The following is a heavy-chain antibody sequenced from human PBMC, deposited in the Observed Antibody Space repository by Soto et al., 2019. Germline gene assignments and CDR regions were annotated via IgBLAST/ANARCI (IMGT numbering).Heavy chain of an antibody. CDR2: IIPFLHRT. CDR3: ATDSYCLSTFDTWFYS. CDR1: GGSFGYHG. Sequence: SVKVSCKASGGSFGYHGVSWVRQAPGQGLDWLGVIIPFLHRTKFAQKFQGRLTITADESTGTASMELSGLRSDDTAVYYCATDSYCLSTFDTWFYSWG. V-gene: IGHV1-69*10. D-gene: IGHD2-2*01. J-gene: IGHJ5*01.